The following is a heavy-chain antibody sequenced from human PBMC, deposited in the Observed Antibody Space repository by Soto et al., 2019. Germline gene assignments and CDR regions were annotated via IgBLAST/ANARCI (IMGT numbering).Heavy chain of an antibody. V-gene: IGHV1-69*13. D-gene: IGHD3-22*01. J-gene: IGHJ4*02. CDR2: IIPIFGTA. Sequence: SVKVSCKASGGTFSSYAISWVRQAPGQGLEWMGGIIPIFGTANYAQKFQGRVTITADESTSTAYMELSSLRSEDTAVYYCARWGYYYDSSGYTYYFDYWGQGTLVTVSS. CDR1: GGTFSSYA. CDR3: ARWGYYYDSSGYTYYFDY.